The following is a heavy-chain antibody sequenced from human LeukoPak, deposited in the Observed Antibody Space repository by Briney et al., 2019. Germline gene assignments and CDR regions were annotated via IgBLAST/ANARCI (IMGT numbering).Heavy chain of an antibody. D-gene: IGHD4-17*01. CDR3: ARVRDGNYGYNWFDL. J-gene: IGHJ5*02. CDR1: GGSISSGGYY. Sequence: ASETLSLTCTVSGGSISSGGYYWSWIRQPPGKGLEWIGYIYHSGSTYYNPSLKSRVTISVDRSKNQFSLKLNSVTAADTAVYYCARVRDGNYGYNWFDLWGQGTLVTVSS. V-gene: IGHV4-30-2*01. CDR2: IYHSGST.